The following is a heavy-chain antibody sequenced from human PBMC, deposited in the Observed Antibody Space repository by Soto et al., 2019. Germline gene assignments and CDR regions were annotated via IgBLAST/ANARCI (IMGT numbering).Heavy chain of an antibody. J-gene: IGHJ6*02. CDR3: ARGGGITMVREQGYGMDV. CDR2: IIPIFGTA. D-gene: IGHD3-10*01. V-gene: IGHV1-69*01. Sequence: QVQLVQSGAEVKKPGSSVKVSCKASGGTFSSYAISWVRQAPGQGLEWMGGIIPIFGTANYAQKFQGRVTITADESTSTAYMELSSLRSEDTAVYYCARGGGITMVREQGYGMDVWGQGNTVTVSS. CDR1: GGTFSSYA.